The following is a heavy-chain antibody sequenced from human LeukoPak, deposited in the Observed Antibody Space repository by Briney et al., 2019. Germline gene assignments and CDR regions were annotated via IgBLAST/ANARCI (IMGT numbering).Heavy chain of an antibody. V-gene: IGHV3-23*01. Sequence: GGSLRLSCTASGFTFSSSAITWVRQAPGKGLEWVSGISGSGSGTYYADFVKGRFTISRDNSKNTMYLEMNSLRAEDTAVYYCAKMNGYMDVWGKETTVTVSS. D-gene: IGHD1-1*01. CDR3: AKMNGYMDV. CDR1: GFTFSSSA. CDR2: ISGSGSGT. J-gene: IGHJ6*03.